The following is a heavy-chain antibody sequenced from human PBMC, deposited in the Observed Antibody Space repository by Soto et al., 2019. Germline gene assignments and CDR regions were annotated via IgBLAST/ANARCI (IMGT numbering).Heavy chain of an antibody. CDR1: GFTFSSYA. V-gene: IGHV3-30-3*01. D-gene: IGHD2-15*01. Sequence: QVQLVESGGGVVQPGRSLRLSCAASGFTFSSYAMHWVRQAPGKGLEWVAVISYDGNNKYYADSVKGRFTISRDNSKNTLYLQMNSLRAEDTAVYYCAREVVAATLSPNFDYWGQGTLVTVSS. CDR3: AREVVAATLSPNFDY. J-gene: IGHJ4*02. CDR2: ISYDGNNK.